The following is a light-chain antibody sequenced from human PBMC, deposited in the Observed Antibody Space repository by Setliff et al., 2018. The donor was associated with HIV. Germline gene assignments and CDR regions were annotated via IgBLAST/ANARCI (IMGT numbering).Light chain of an antibody. CDR3: CSYGSSDTFV. CDR2: EVT. CDR1: SSDVGSYNL. V-gene: IGLV2-23*02. Sequence: QSVLTQPAFVSGSPGQSITIYCTGTSSDVGSYNLVSWYQQRPGKSPKLIMYEVTKWPSGISDRFSGSKSGNTASLTISGLQADDEADYYCCSYGSSDTFVFGTGTKVTVL. J-gene: IGLJ1*01.